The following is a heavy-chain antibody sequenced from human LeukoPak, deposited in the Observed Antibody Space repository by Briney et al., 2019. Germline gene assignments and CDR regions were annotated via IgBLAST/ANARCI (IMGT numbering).Heavy chain of an antibody. CDR2: IRYDGSNK. V-gene: IGHV3-30*02. D-gene: IGHD3-10*01. CDR3: AKDHGGYYGSGSYYSDAFDI. J-gene: IGHJ3*02. Sequence: GGSLRLSCAASGFTFSSYGMHWVRQAPGKGLEWVAFIRYDGSNKYYADSVKGRFTISRDNSKNTLYLQMNSLRAEDTAVYYCAKDHGGYYGSGSYYSDAFDIWGQGTMVTVSS. CDR1: GFTFSSYG.